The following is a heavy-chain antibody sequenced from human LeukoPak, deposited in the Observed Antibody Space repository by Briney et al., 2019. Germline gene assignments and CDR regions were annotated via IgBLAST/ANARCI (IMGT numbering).Heavy chain of an antibody. CDR1: GYTFTSYD. CDR3: ARRNYDILTGYYVDY. D-gene: IGHD3-9*01. J-gene: IGHJ4*02. CDR2: MNPNSGNT. Sequence: ASVKVSCKASGYTFTSYDINWVRQATGQGLEWMGWMNPNSGNTGYAQKFQGRVTMTRNTSISTAYMELSSLRSENTAVYYCARRNYDILTGYYVDYWGQGTLVTVSS. V-gene: IGHV1-8*01.